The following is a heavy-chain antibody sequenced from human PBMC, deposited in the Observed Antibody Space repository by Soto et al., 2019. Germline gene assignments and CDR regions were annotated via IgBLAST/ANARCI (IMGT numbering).Heavy chain of an antibody. J-gene: IGHJ4*02. CDR3: ARDGDSGTYEY. CDR2: IVPIFGTR. Sequence: QVQLVQSGAEVKKPGSSVKVSCKASGDSFSNYAMSWVRQAPGQGLEWMGGIVPIFGTRSYAQKSQGRITIIADESTSTAYVELSGLRSDDTAVYYCARDGDSGTYEYWGQGTLVTVSS. D-gene: IGHD5-12*01. CDR1: GDSFSNYA. V-gene: IGHV1-69*12.